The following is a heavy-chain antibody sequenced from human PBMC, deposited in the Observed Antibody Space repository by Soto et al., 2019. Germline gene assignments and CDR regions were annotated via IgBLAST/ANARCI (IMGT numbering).Heavy chain of an antibody. CDR3: AIDYPALSATAAAPLGLDDY. CDR1: GFTFSNYA. Sequence: GGSLRLSCAASGFTFSNYAMNWVRQAPGRGLEWVSLISGGGDRTHYADSVKGRFTVSRDNSKSTLYLEMNSLRVEDTAVYHCAIDYPALSATAAAPLGLDDYWGQRSLVPGSS. CDR2: ISGGGDRT. V-gene: IGHV3-23*01. J-gene: IGHJ4*02. D-gene: IGHD4-4*01.